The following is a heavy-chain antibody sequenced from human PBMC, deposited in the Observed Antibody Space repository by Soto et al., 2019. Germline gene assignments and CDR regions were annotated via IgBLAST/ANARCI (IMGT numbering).Heavy chain of an antibody. CDR3: ARLGGATVTTLFWFDP. J-gene: IGHJ5*02. CDR2: IIPIFGTA. V-gene: IGHV1-69*12. D-gene: IGHD4-17*01. CDR1: GGTFSSYA. Sequence: QVQLVQSGAEVKKPGSSVKVSCKASGGTFSSYAISWVRQAPGQGLEWMGGIIPIFGTANYAQKFQGRVTITADESTSTAHMELSSLRSEDTAVYYCARLGGATVTTLFWFDPWGQGTLVTVSS.